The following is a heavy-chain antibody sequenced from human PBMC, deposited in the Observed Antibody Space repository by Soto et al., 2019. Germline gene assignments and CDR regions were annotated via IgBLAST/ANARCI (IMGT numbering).Heavy chain of an antibody. J-gene: IGHJ6*02. Sequence: GGSLRLSCAASGFTFSSYGMHWVRQAPGKGLEWVAVISYDGSNKYYADSVKGRFTISRDNSKNTLYLQMNSLRAEDTAVYYCAKDRGPAYYYGSGSYYRGMDVWGQGTKVTVSS. V-gene: IGHV3-30*18. D-gene: IGHD3-10*01. CDR1: GFTFSSYG. CDR2: ISYDGSNK. CDR3: AKDRGPAYYYGSGSYYRGMDV.